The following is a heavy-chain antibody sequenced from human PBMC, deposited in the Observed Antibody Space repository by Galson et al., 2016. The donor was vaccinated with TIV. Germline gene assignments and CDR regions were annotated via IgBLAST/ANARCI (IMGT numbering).Heavy chain of an antibody. CDR2: VSYDGSSK. CDR1: GFTFSHYP. V-gene: IGHV3-30-3*01. D-gene: IGHD1-1*01. Sequence: SLRLSCADPGFTFSHYPMHWVRQAPGKGLQWVAVVSYDGSSKYYSDSVKGRFTISRDNSKNTLYLQMNSLRPEDTAVFYCAKEVQRRLPYWGQGTLVTVSS. CDR3: AKEVQRRLPY. J-gene: IGHJ4*02.